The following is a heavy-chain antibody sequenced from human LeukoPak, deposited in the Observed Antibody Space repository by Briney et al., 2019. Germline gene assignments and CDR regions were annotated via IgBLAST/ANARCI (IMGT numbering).Heavy chain of an antibody. V-gene: IGHV3-21*04. CDR1: GFTFSSYS. D-gene: IGHD3-10*01. CDR3: AKSRAQYGSGTYTFDD. Sequence: GGSLRLSCAASGFTFSSYSMNWVRQAPGKGLEWVSSISSSSSYIYYADSVKGRFTISRDDSKKILHLQINSLEADDTATYYCAKSRAQYGSGTYTFDDWGQGTLLIVSS. CDR2: ISSSSSYI. J-gene: IGHJ4*02.